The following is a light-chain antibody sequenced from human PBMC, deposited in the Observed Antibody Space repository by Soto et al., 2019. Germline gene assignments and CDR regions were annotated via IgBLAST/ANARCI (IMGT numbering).Light chain of an antibody. V-gene: IGLV2-8*01. Sequence: QSALTQPPSASGSPGQSVTISCTGTSSDVGAYNYVSWYQQHPGKAPKTMIYEVTKRPSGVPDRFSGSKSGNTASLTVSGLQAEDEAEYYCSSYGDGNNYVSGTGTKLTVL. CDR1: SSDVGAYNY. CDR3: SSYGDGNNYV. J-gene: IGLJ1*01. CDR2: EVT.